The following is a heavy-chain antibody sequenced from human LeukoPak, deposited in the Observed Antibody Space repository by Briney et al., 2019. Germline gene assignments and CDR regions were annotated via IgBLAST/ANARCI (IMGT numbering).Heavy chain of an antibody. V-gene: IGHV3-9*01. CDR1: GFTFDDYA. Sequence: PGGSLRLSCAASGFTFDDYAMHWVRQAPGKGLEWVSGISWNSGSIGYADSVKGRFTISRDNAKNSLYLQMNSLRAEDTALYYCAKDMTLDTAPRGPFDYWGQGTLVTVSS. J-gene: IGHJ4*02. CDR3: AKDMTLDTAPRGPFDY. CDR2: ISWNSGSI. D-gene: IGHD5-18*01.